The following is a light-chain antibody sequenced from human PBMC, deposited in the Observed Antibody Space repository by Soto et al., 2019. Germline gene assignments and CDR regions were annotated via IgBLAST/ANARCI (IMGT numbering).Light chain of an antibody. J-gene: IGLJ1*01. CDR1: SSDVGGYNY. Sequence: SALTQPASVSGSPGQAINISCTGTSSDVGGYNYVSWYQQHPGKAPKLIIYELSNRPSGISNRFSSSKSGNTASLTISGHHPEAEADYYCNSYTSKSTGVFGTGTKLTVL. CDR2: ELS. CDR3: NSYTSKSTGV. V-gene: IGLV2-14*01.